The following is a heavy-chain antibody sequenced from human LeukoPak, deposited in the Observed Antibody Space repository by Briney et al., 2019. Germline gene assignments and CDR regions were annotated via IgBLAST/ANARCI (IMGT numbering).Heavy chain of an antibody. CDR1: GFTFSSYG. J-gene: IGHJ4*02. Sequence: GRSLRLSCAASGFTFSSYGMHWVRQAPGKGLEWVAVISYDGSNKYYADSVKGRFTISRDSSKNTLYLQMNSLRAEDTAVYYCAKDYYDSSAPGDYWGQGTLVTVSS. CDR2: ISYDGSNK. D-gene: IGHD3-22*01. V-gene: IGHV3-30*18. CDR3: AKDYYDSSAPGDY.